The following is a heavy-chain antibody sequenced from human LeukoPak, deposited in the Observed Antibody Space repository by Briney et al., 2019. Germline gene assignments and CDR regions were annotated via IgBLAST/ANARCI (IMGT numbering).Heavy chain of an antibody. D-gene: IGHD2-15*01. J-gene: IGHJ4*02. CDR3: ARADIVVVVAATHLDY. Sequence: SETLSLTCAVSGYSISSGYYWGWIRQPPGKGLEWIGSIYHSGSTYYNPSLKSRVTISVDTSKNQFSLKLSSVTAADTAVYYCARADIVVVVAATHLDYWGQGTLVTVSS. CDR2: IYHSGST. CDR1: GYSISSGYY. V-gene: IGHV4-38-2*01.